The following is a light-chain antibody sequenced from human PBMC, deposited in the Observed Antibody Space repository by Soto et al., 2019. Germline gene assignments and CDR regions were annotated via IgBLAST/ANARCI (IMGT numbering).Light chain of an antibody. CDR1: SSNIGAGYD. V-gene: IGLV1-40*01. Sequence: QSVLTQPPSVSGAPGQRVTISCTGSSSNIGAGYDVHWYQQLPGTAPKLLIYGNSNRPSGVPDRLSGSKSGTSASLAITGLQADDEADYYCQSYDISLSGLEFGGGTKLTVL. CDR2: GNS. J-gene: IGLJ2*01. CDR3: QSYDISLSGLE.